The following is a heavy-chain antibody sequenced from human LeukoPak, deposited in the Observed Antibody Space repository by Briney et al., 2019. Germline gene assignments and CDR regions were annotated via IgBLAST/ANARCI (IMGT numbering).Heavy chain of an antibody. CDR3: ARNDIAAAGYNWFDP. Sequence: SETLSLTCAVYGGSFSGYYWSWLRQPPGKGLEWIGEINRSGSTNYNPSLKSRVTISVDTSKNQFSLKLSSVTAADTAVYYCARNDIAAAGYNWFDPWGQGTLVTVSS. CDR1: GGSFSGYY. D-gene: IGHD6-13*01. V-gene: IGHV4-34*01. CDR2: INRSGST. J-gene: IGHJ5*02.